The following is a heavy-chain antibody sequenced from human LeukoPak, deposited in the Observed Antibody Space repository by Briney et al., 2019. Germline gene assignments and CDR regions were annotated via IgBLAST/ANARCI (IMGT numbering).Heavy chain of an antibody. D-gene: IGHD7-27*01. Sequence: PGGSLRLSCAASGITFRNVWMSWVRQAPGKGLEWVGRIKSKADDETTDYAAPVKGRFTVSRDDSENTHYLRMNSLKTEDTAVYYCTTDWGSIYWGQGTLVTVSS. J-gene: IGHJ4*02. CDR1: GITFRNVW. V-gene: IGHV3-15*01. CDR3: TTDWGSIY. CDR2: IKSKADDETT.